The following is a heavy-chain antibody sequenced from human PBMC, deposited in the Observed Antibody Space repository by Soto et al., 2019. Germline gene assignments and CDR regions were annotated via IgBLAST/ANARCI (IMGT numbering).Heavy chain of an antibody. D-gene: IGHD1-1*01. CDR3: AKDLHWYGMDV. CDR2: ISSNGGRT. J-gene: IGHJ6*02. V-gene: IGHV3-23*01. CDR1: GFTFGNYF. Sequence: EVQLLESGGGLVQPGESLRLSCAASGFTFGNYFMNLVRQAPGKGLEGVSDISSNGGRTHYADSVRGRCTISRDNSRNTLSPQMSGLRAEDTALYYCAKDLHWYGMDVWGQGTTVTVSS.